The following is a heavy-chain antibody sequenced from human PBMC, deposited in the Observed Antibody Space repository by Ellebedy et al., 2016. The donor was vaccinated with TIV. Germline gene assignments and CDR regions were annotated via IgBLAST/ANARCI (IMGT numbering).Heavy chain of an antibody. J-gene: IGHJ4*02. CDR1: GYTFTSYD. CDR2: ISAYNGNT. CDR3: ARVTRGPAWAAPPDY. Sequence: AASVKVSCKASGYTFTSYDINWVRQATGQGLEWMGWISAYNGNTNYAQKLQGRVTMTTDTSTSTAYMELRSLRSDDTAVYYCARVTRGPAWAAPPDYWGQGTLVTVSS. V-gene: IGHV1-18*01. D-gene: IGHD6-6*01.